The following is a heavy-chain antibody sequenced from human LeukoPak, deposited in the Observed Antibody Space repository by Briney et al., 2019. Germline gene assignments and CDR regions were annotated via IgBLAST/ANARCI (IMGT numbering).Heavy chain of an antibody. J-gene: IGHJ4*02. CDR2: ISAYNGNT. CDR1: GYTFTSYG. V-gene: IGHV1-18*01. D-gene: IGHD5-24*01. CDR3: ARGTTPGSDGFYFDY. Sequence: ASVKVSCKASGYTFTSYGISWVRQAPGQGLEWMGWISAYNGNTNYAQKLQGRVTMTTDTSTSTAYMELRSLRSDDTAVYYCARGTTPGSDGFYFDYWGQGTLVTVSS.